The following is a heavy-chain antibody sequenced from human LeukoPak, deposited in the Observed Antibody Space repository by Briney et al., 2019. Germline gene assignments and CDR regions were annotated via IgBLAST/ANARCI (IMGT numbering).Heavy chain of an antibody. V-gene: IGHV3-23*01. CDR3: AKGSGRGYSYGLEY. CDR2: ISSSAGST. J-gene: IGHJ4*02. CDR1: GFTFSSSA. Sequence: GGSLRLSCAASGFTFSSSAMSWVRQAPGKGPEWVSVISSSAGSTYYADSVKGRFTISRDNSKNTLYLQMNSLRAEDTAVYYCAKGSGRGYSYGLEYWGQGTLVTVSS. D-gene: IGHD5-18*01.